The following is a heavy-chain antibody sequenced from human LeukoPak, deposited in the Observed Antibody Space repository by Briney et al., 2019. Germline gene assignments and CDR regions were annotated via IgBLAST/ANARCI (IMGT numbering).Heavy chain of an antibody. CDR3: AKDQTTVLYYFDY. J-gene: IGHJ4*02. CDR1: GFTFISYG. D-gene: IGHD4-11*01. Sequence: GGSLRLSCAASGFTFISYGVHWVRQAPGKGLEWVAVIWYDGSNKYYADSVKGRFTISRDNSKNTLYLQMNSLRAEDTAVYYCAKDQTTVLYYFDYWGQGTLVTVSS. V-gene: IGHV3-33*06. CDR2: IWYDGSNK.